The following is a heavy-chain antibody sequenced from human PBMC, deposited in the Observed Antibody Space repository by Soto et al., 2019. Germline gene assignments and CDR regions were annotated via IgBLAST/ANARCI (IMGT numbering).Heavy chain of an antibody. CDR1: GYSFTNQW. J-gene: IGHJ4*02. CDR3: VRGDDGTWTGYYTFDF. V-gene: IGHV5-10-1*01. Sequence: GESLKISCKGSGYSFTNQWISWVRQMPGKGLEWMGRIDPSDSYINYSPSFQGHVTISVDKSINTAYLQWSSLKASDTAMYYCVRGDDGTWTGYYTFDFWGQGTMVTVSS. CDR2: IDPSDSYI. D-gene: IGHD3-3*01.